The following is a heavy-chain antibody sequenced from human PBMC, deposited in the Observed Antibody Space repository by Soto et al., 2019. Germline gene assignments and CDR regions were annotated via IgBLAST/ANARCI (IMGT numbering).Heavy chain of an antibody. J-gene: IGHJ4*02. CDR3: ARAIAVGSTSLDY. CDR2: ISSRSSTI. CDR1: GFSFSTYN. Sequence: SGGSLRLSCAASGFSFSTYNMNWVRQAPGRGLEWVSYISSRSSTIYHADSVKGRFTIPRDNAKNSLYLQMDSLRDEDTAVYFCARAIAVGSTSLDYWGLGTRVTVSS. D-gene: IGHD6-19*01. V-gene: IGHV3-48*02.